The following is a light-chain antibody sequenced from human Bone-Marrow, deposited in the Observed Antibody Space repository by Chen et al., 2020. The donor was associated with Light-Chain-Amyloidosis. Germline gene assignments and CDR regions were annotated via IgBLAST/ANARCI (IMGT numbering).Light chain of an antibody. CDR3: SSYTTSYSYV. CDR2: GVS. Sequence: QSALTQPASVSASPGQSITIFCTGTGRDVGAYNYVSWYQQHPVHAPRLLIYGVSNRPSGVSDRFSGSKSGNTASLTISGLQAEDETDYYCSSYTTSYSYVFGTGTTVGVL. J-gene: IGLJ1*01. CDR1: GRDVGAYNY. V-gene: IGLV2-14*03.